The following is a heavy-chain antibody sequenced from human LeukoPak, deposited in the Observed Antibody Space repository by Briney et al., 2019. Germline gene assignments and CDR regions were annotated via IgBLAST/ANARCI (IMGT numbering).Heavy chain of an antibody. Sequence: GGSLRLSCAASGFAFSNYWMTWVRQAPGKGLQWVANIKPDGTEKNYVDSVKGRFTISRDNAKNSVYLQLNSLRVDDTALYYCARTALTQLEPDYFDSWGQGTLVSVS. J-gene: IGHJ4*02. CDR3: ARTALTQLEPDYFDS. V-gene: IGHV3-7*01. D-gene: IGHD1-1*01. CDR1: GFAFSNYW. CDR2: IKPDGTEK.